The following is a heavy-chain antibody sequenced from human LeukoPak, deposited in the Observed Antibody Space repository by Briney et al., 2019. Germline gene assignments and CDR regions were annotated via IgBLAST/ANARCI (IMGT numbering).Heavy chain of an antibody. CDR2: IYYSGST. J-gene: IGHJ4*02. CDR1: GGSISSSSYY. D-gene: IGHD6-19*01. CDR3: ARKMIAVAPFDY. V-gene: IGHV4-39*01. Sequence: SETLSLTCTVSGGSISSSSYYWGWIRQPPGKGLEWIGSIYYSGSTYYNPSLKSRVTISVDTSKNQFSLKLSSVTAADTAVYYCARKMIAVAPFDYWGQGTLVTVSS.